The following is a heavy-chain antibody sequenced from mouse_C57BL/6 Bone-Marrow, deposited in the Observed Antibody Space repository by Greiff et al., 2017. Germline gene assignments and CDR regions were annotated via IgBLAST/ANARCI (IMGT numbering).Heavy chain of an antibody. D-gene: IGHD1-1*01. J-gene: IGHJ4*01. CDR3: FITTDYAMDY. CDR1: GYSFTDYN. V-gene: IGHV1-39*01. CDR2: INPNYGTT. Sequence: EVQLQQSGPELVKPGASVKISCKASGYSFTDYNMNWVKQSNGKSLEWIGVINPNYGTTSYNQKFKGKATLTVDQSYSTAYMQLNSLTSEDSAVYYSFITTDYAMDYWGQGTSVTVSS.